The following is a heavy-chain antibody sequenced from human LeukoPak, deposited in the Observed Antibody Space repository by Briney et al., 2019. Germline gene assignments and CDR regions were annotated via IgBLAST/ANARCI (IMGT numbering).Heavy chain of an antibody. CDR2: ISGSGGST. D-gene: IGHD4-17*01. V-gene: IGHV3-23*01. CDR1: GFTFSSYG. J-gene: IGHJ5*02. Sequence: GGSPRLSCAASGFTFSSYGMSWVRQAPGKGLEWVSAISGSGGSTYYADSVKGRFTISRDNSKNTLYLQMNSLRAEDTAVYYCAKESTVTPGNVNWFDPWGQGTLVTVSS. CDR3: AKESTVTPGNVNWFDP.